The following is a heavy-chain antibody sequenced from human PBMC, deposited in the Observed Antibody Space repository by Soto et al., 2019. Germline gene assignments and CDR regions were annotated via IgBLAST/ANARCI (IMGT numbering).Heavy chain of an antibody. J-gene: IGHJ4*02. CDR1: GFTFGDYA. CDR3: AKDKDYSSSWLYFDS. Sequence: GGSLRLSCAASGFTFGDYAMHWVRQAPGKGLEWVSGISWNSDQVAYADSVKGRFTISRDNARKSLYLQMNSLRAEDTALYYCAKDKDYSSSWLYFDSWGQGTLVTVSS. CDR2: ISWNSDQV. V-gene: IGHV3-9*01. D-gene: IGHD6-13*01.